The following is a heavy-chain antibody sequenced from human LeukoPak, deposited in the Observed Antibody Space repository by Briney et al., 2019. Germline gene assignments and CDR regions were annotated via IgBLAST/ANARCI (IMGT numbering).Heavy chain of an antibody. V-gene: IGHV3-7*01. CDR3: ARGLYVRGWYPDYLDY. Sequence: PGGSLRLSCAASGFTFSSYAMHWVRQAPGKGLEWVANIKRDGSDKYYVDSVKGRFTISRDNAKNSLYLQMNNLRAEDTAVYFCARGLYVRGWYPDYLDYWGLGALVTVSS. D-gene: IGHD6-19*01. CDR2: IKRDGSDK. CDR1: GFTFSSYA. J-gene: IGHJ4*02.